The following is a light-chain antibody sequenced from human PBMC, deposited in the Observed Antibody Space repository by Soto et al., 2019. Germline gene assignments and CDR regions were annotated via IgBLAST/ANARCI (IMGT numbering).Light chain of an antibody. J-gene: IGLJ2*01. CDR2: EVS. Sequence: QSALTQPPSASGSPGQSVTISCTGTSSDVGNYNYVSWYQQHPGKAPKLMIYEVSKRPSGVPDRFSGSKSGNTASLTVSGLQAEDEADYYCSSYAGSNNYVLFGGGTKLTVL. V-gene: IGLV2-8*01. CDR1: SSDVGNYNY. CDR3: SSYAGSNNYVL.